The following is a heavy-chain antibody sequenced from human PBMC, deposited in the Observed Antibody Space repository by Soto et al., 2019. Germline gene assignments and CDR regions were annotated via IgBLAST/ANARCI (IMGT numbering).Heavy chain of an antibody. V-gene: IGHV3-74*01. J-gene: IGHJ5*02. Sequence: GGSLRLSCAASGFTFSSYWMHWVRQAPGKRLVWVARINGDGSYIDYADSVKGRFTISRDNAKRTLYLQMNSLRAEDTALYYCARWPPVAGISGFDPWGQGTLVTVSS. D-gene: IGHD6-19*01. CDR2: INGDGSYI. CDR1: GFTFSSYW. CDR3: ARWPPVAGISGFDP.